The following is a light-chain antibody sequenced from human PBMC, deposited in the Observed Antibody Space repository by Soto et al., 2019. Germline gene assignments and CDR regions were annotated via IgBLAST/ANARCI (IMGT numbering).Light chain of an antibody. Sequence: QSALTQPASVSGSPGQSITISCTGTSSDVGGYNYVSWYQHHPGKAPKLIIFDVSNRPSGISNRFSGSKSGNTASLTISGLQAEDEADYYCISYTSSSPYVFAASLKVTV. V-gene: IGLV2-14*03. CDR1: SSDVGGYNY. CDR3: ISYTSSSPYV. J-gene: IGLJ1*01. CDR2: DVS.